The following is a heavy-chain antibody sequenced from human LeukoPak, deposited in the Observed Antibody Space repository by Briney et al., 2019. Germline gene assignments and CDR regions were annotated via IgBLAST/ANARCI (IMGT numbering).Heavy chain of an antibody. D-gene: IGHD3-22*01. CDR1: GFTFSSYS. Sequence: GGSLRLSCAASGFTFSSYSMNWVRQAPGKGLEWVSSISSSSSYIYYADSVKGRFTISRDNAKNSLYPQMNSLRAEDTAVYYCVRKLYYYDTSPAGWFDPWGQGTLVTVSS. J-gene: IGHJ5*02. CDR2: ISSSSSYI. V-gene: IGHV3-21*01. CDR3: VRKLYYYDTSPAGWFDP.